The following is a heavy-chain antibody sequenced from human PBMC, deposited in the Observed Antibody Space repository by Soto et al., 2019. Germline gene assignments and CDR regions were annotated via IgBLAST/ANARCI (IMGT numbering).Heavy chain of an antibody. J-gene: IGHJ6*02. CDR2: ISGSGGST. V-gene: IGHV3-23*01. D-gene: IGHD3-3*01. Sequence: GGSLRLSCAASGFTFSSYAMSWVRQAPGKGLEWVSAISGSGGSTYYADSVKGRFTISRDNSKNTLYLQMNSLRAEDTAVYYCAKGYYDFWSGYYTGTRLDYYYGMDVWGQGTTVTVSS. CDR1: GFTFSSYA. CDR3: AKGYYDFWSGYYTGTRLDYYYGMDV.